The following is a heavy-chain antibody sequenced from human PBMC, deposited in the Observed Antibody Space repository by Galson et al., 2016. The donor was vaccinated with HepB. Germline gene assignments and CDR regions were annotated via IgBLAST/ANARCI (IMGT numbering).Heavy chain of an antibody. CDR3: ARSWFDPQSWYYYDTRGYHFDH. D-gene: IGHD3-22*01. V-gene: IGHV1-2*02. CDR1: GYTFTGYY. J-gene: IGHJ4*02. Sequence: SVKVSCKASGYTFTGYYMHWVRQAPGQGLEWMGWINPNSGGTNSAQKFQGRVTMTRDTSIYTAYMEVNRLKSDDTAVYYCARSWFDPQSWYYYDTRGYHFDHWGQGTLVTVSS. CDR2: INPNSGGT.